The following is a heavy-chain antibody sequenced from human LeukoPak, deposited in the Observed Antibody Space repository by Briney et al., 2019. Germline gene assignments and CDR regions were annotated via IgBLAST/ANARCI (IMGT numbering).Heavy chain of an antibody. CDR1: GGSISSSSYY. V-gene: IGHV4-39*01. CDR3: ARRAKGFRTYTFDY. Sequence: SGTLSLTCAVSGGSISSSSYYWGWIRQPPGKGLEWIGSIYYSGSTYYNPSLKSRVTISVDTSKNQFSLKLSSVTAADTAVYYCARRAKGFRTYTFDYWGQGTLVTVSS. D-gene: IGHD3/OR15-3a*01. CDR2: IYYSGST. J-gene: IGHJ4*02.